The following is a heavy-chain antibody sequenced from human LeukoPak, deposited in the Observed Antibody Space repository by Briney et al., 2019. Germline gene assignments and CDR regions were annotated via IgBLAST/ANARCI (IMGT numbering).Heavy chain of an antibody. J-gene: IGHJ3*02. Sequence: PSETLSLTCAVYGESFSGYYGSWIRQPPGKGLEWIGEINHSGSTNYNPSLKSRVTISVDTSKNQFSLKLSSVTAADTAVYYCARTYYYGSGSYYKNAFDIWGQGTMVTVSS. CDR2: INHSGST. V-gene: IGHV4-34*01. CDR3: ARTYYYGSGSYYKNAFDI. CDR1: GESFSGYY. D-gene: IGHD3-10*01.